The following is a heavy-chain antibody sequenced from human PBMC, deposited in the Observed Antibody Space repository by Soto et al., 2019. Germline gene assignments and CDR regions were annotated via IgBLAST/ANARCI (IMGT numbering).Heavy chain of an antibody. V-gene: IGHV4-39*01. Sequence: SETLSLTCTVSGGSISSSSYYWGWIRQPPGKGLEWIGSIYYSGSTYYNPSLKSRVTISVDTSKNQFSLKLSSVTAADTAVYYCARQDIVVVVAATPTNWFDPWGQGTLVTVSS. CDR3: ARQDIVVVVAATPTNWFDP. CDR1: GGSISSSSYY. CDR2: IYYSGST. D-gene: IGHD2-15*01. J-gene: IGHJ5*02.